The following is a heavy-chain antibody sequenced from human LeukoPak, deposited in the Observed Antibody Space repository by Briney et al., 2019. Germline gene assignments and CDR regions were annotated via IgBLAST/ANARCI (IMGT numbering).Heavy chain of an antibody. CDR3: ASHHRIAVVGSEYFQH. D-gene: IGHD6-19*01. Sequence: GRSLRLSCAASGFNFGSYAMHWVRQAPGKGLEWVAVIPYDGSYKYYADSVKGRFTISRDSSKNTLYLQMNSLRVEDTAVYYCASHHRIAVVGSEYFQHWGQGTLVTVSS. J-gene: IGHJ1*01. CDR1: GFNFGSYA. CDR2: IPYDGSYK. V-gene: IGHV3-30*04.